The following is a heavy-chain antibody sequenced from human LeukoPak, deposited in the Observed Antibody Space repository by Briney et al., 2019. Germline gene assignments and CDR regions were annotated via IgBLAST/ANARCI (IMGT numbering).Heavy chain of an antibody. J-gene: IGHJ4*02. CDR1: GFTFYSYT. CDR2: ISDDGNNK. Sequence: GGSLRLSCAASGFTFYSYTLYWVRQAPGKGLEWVALISDDGNNKYYADSVKGRFTISRDNSKNTLYLQMNSLKFEDTAVYYCASWRVALDYWGQGTLVTVSS. D-gene: IGHD2-15*01. CDR3: ASWRVALDY. V-gene: IGHV3-30*04.